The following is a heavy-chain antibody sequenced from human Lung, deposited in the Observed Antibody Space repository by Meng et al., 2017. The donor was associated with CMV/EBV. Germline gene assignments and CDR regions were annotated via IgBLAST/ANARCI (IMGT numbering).Heavy chain of an antibody. CDR1: GFFFSGYS. Sequence: ESXKISXAASGFFFSGYSMHWVRQTPGKGLEWLSSISGRSAYKYYADSMRGRFTISRDNAKNSLFLQMDRLRLEDTGVYYCARDMTLVRGVNVTFPYVCDHWGQGTLVXVSS. CDR2: ISGRSAYK. J-gene: IGHJ4*02. CDR3: ARDMTLVRGVNVTFPYVCDH. D-gene: IGHD3-10*01. V-gene: IGHV3-21*01.